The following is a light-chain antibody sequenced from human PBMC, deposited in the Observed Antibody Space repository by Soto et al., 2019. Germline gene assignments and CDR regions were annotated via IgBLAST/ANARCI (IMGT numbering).Light chain of an antibody. CDR3: QQYYNTPLT. Sequence: DIVMTQSPDSLAVSLGERATINCKSSQSVLYSSNNKNYLAWYQQRPGQPPKLLIYWASTRESGVPDRFSGSGSGTDFTLTISSLQAEDVALYFCQQYYNTPLTFGQGTKVEIK. V-gene: IGKV4-1*01. J-gene: IGKJ1*01. CDR2: WAS. CDR1: QSVLYSSNNKNY.